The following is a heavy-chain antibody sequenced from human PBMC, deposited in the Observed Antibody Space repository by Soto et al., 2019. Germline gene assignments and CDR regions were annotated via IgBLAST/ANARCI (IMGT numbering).Heavy chain of an antibody. V-gene: IGHV4-59*01. J-gene: IGHJ5*02. CDR1: GDSISFYY. D-gene: IGHD6-13*01. CDR2: SSYSGST. CDR3: ARGPRIAAAETFPNWFDP. Sequence: PSETLSLTCTVAGDSISFYYWSWIRQPPGKGLEWVGYSSYSGSTNYNPSLKSRVTISVDTSKNQFSLKLSSVTAADTAVYYCARGPRIAAAETFPNWFDPWGQGTLVTVSS.